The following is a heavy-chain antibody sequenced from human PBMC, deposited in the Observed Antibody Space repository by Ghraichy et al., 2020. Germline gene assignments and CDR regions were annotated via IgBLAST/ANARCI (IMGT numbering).Heavy chain of an antibody. CDR3: RHIDYAGISGY. V-gene: IGHV2-5*01. CDR2: IYWNDGK. Sequence: SGPTLVKPTQTLTLTCTISGFSLGTSGVGVGWVRQSPGEALEWLTDIYWNDGKHYRPSLKNRITITKDTPKNQVVLTMTDMEPGDTGTYYCRHIDYAGISGYWGQGILVTVSS. J-gene: IGHJ4*02. CDR1: GFSLGTSGVG. D-gene: IGHD4/OR15-4a*01.